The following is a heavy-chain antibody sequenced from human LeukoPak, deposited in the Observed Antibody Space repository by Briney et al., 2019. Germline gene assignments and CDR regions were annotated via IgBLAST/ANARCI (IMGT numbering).Heavy chain of an antibody. Sequence: RASVNVSCKVSGYSLTELSIHWVRQPPGKGLEWMGGFDPDDGDTIYAQEFQGRVTMPEDTSTDTAYMELSSLRSEDTAMYYCATQDSSGFDYWGQGTLVTVSS. J-gene: IGHJ4*02. CDR2: FDPDDGDT. V-gene: IGHV1-24*01. CDR3: ATQDSSGFDY. CDR1: GYSLTELS. D-gene: IGHD3-22*01.